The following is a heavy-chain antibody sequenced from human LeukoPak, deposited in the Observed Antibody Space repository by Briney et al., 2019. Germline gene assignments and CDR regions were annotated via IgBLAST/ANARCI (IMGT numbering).Heavy chain of an antibody. V-gene: IGHV1-69*06. CDR2: IIPIFGTA. CDR3: ASATLRCSGGSCYEMDV. CDR1: GGTFSSYA. D-gene: IGHD2-15*01. J-gene: IGHJ6*04. Sequence: SVKVSCKASGGTFSSYAISWVRQAPGQGLEWMGGIIPIFGTANYAQKFQGRVTIIADKSTSTAYMELSSLRSEDTAVYYCASATLRCSGGSCYEMDVWGKGTTVTVST.